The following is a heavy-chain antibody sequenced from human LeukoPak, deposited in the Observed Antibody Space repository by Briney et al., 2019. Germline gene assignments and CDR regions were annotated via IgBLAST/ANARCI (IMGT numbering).Heavy chain of an antibody. V-gene: IGHV3-21*01. Sequence: GGSLRLSCAASGFTFSSYSMNRVRQAPGKGLEWVSSISSSSSYIYYADSAKGRFTISRDNAKNSLYLQMNSLRAEDTAVYYCARETGWYLDYWGQGTLVTVSS. CDR3: ARETGWYLDY. CDR1: GFTFSSYS. CDR2: ISSSSSYI. D-gene: IGHD6-19*01. J-gene: IGHJ4*02.